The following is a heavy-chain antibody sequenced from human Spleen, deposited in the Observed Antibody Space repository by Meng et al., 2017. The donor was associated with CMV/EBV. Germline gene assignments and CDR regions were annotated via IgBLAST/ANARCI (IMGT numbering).Heavy chain of an antibody. V-gene: IGHV1-2*02. CDR3: ATKGEGFSGYDFQLDY. CDR1: GYTFTGYY. Sequence: ASVKVSCKASGYTFTGYYIHWVRQAPGQGLQWMGYINPHSGDTYYTQNFQGSVTMTMDASISTVYVELSRLRSDDTAVYYCATKGEGFSGYDFQLDYWGQGTTVTVSS. J-gene: IGHJ4*02. D-gene: IGHD5-12*01. CDR2: INPHSGDT.